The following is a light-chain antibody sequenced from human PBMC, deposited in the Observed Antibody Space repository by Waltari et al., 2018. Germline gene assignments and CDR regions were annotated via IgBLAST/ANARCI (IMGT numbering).Light chain of an antibody. CDR3: QQADSFPPLT. CDR2: AAS. CDR1: QDIKTW. J-gene: IGKJ4*01. Sequence: DIQMTQSPSSMSASLGDRVTITCRASQDIKTWLAWYQHKPGKAPKLLVSAASSLQSGVPSRFSGSGSGTDFTLTISNLQPEDFATYYCQQADSFPPLTFGGGTKVEIK. V-gene: IGKV1-12*01.